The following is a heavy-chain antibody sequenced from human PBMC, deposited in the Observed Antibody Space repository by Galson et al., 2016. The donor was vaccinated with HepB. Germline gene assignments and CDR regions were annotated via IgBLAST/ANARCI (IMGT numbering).Heavy chain of an antibody. CDR1: GFTFSSFS. J-gene: IGHJ4*02. CDR3: ARDLAGSYRYFDY. V-gene: IGHV3-30*04. D-gene: IGHD1-26*01. Sequence: SLRLSCAASGFTFSSFSMHWVRQAPGKGLEWVAVISYDGSNKYYADSVKGRFTIPRDNSKNTLFLQMTSLRAEDTAVYYWARDLAGSYRYFDYWGQGTLVTVSS. CDR2: ISYDGSNK.